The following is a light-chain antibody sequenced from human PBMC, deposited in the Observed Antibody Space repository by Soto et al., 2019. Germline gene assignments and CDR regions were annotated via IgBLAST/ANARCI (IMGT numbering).Light chain of an antibody. J-gene: IGKJ4*01. CDR3: QQANSFPLT. V-gene: IGKV1-12*01. CDR1: QGISNW. CDR2: TGS. Sequence: DLQMTQSPSSVSASVGDRVSITCRASQGISNWLAWYQQKPGRAPKLLIYTGSSLQSGVPSRFSGTGSGTDFTLTFSSLQPEDVATYYCQQANSFPLTFGGGTKVEIK.